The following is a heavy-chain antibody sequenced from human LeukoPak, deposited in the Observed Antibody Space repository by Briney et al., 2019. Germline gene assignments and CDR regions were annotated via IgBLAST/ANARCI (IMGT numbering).Heavy chain of an antibody. Sequence: GGSLRLSCTVSGFTFSNYWMRWVRQAPGKGLEWVASIDKNGREKRYVDSVGGRFTISRDNAANSVYLQMTSLGAEDTAVYYCATYTQNFGAPGTDYWGQGTLVTVSS. CDR2: IDKNGREK. J-gene: IGHJ4*02. CDR3: ATYTQNFGAPGTDY. D-gene: IGHD3-10*01. V-gene: IGHV3-7*01. CDR1: GFTFSNYW.